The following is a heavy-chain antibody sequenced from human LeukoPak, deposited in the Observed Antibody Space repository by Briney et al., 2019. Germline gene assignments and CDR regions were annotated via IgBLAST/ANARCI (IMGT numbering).Heavy chain of an antibody. D-gene: IGHD3-10*01. CDR3: ARDLAYYYGSGNFYSRDY. J-gene: IGHJ4*02. CDR1: GYTFTSYF. Sequence: ASVKVSCKASGYTFTSYFMHWVRQAPGQGLEWMGIINPSSGSTNYAQKFQGRVTMARDTSTSTAYMELSSLRSEDTAFYYCARDLAYYYGSGNFYSRDYWGQGTLITVSS. CDR2: INPSSGST. V-gene: IGHV1-46*01.